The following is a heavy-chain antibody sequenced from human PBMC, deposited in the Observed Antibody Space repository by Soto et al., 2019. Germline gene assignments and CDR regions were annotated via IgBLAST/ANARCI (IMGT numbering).Heavy chain of an antibody. J-gene: IGHJ6*03. CDR2: MNPNSGNT. V-gene: IGHV1-8*01. D-gene: IGHD3-3*01. CDR3: ARGQRRITIFGVAKDYYYYMDV. CDR1: GYTFTSYD. Sequence: ASVKVSCKASGYTFTSYDINWVRQATGQGLEWMGWMNPNSGNTGYAQKFQGRVTMTRNTSISTAYMELSSLRSEDTAVYYCARGQRRITIFGVAKDYYYYMDVWGKGTTFTVSS.